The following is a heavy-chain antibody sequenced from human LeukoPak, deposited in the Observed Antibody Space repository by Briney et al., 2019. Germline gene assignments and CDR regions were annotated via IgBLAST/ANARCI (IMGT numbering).Heavy chain of an antibody. D-gene: IGHD3-3*01. V-gene: IGHV4-4*07. Sequence: SETLSLTCTVSGGSINSYYWSWIRQPAGKGLEWIGRIHTSGSTNSNPSLKSRVTMSVDTSKNQFSLRLSSVNAADTAVYYCATWSGDYSFDFWGQGTLVTVSS. J-gene: IGHJ4*02. CDR1: GGSINSYY. CDR2: IHTSGST. CDR3: ATWSGDYSFDF.